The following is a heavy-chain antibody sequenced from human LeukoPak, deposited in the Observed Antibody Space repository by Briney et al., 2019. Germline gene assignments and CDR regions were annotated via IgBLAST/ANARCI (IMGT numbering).Heavy chain of an antibody. J-gene: IGHJ3*02. CDR2: IYTSGST. CDR3: ARVGSYLVYYDAFDI. Sequence: SQTLSLTCTVSGGSISSGSYYWSWIRQPAGKGLEWIGRIYTSGSTNYNPSLKSRVTISVDTSKNQFSLKLSSVTAADTAVYYCARVGSYLVYYDAFDIWGQGTMVTVSS. CDR1: GGSISSGSYY. V-gene: IGHV4-61*02. D-gene: IGHD1-26*01.